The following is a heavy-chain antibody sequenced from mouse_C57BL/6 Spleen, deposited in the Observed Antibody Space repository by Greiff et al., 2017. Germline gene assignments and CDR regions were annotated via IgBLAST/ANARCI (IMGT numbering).Heavy chain of an antibody. Sequence: QVQLQQPGAELVKPGASVKLSCKASGYTFTSYWMHWVKQRPGQGLEWIGMIHPNSGSTNYNEKFKSKATLTVDKSSSTAYMQLSSLTSEDSAVYYCARREVVAPYAMDYWGQGTSVTVSS. CDR2: IHPNSGST. CDR1: GYTFTSYW. V-gene: IGHV1-64*01. J-gene: IGHJ4*01. CDR3: ARREVVAPYAMDY. D-gene: IGHD1-1*01.